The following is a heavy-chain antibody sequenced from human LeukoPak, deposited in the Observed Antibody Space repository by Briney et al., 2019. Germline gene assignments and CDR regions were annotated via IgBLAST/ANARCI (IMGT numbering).Heavy chain of an antibody. V-gene: IGHV3-23*01. D-gene: IGHD2-15*01. J-gene: IGHJ5*02. CDR1: GFTFSSYA. CDR3: AKTYCSGGSCYGTRGPWFDP. CDR2: ISGSGGST. Sequence: GGSLRVSCAASGFTFSSYAMSWVRQAPGKGLEWVSAISGSGGSTYYADSVKGRFTISRDNSKNTLYLQMNSLRAEDTAVYYCAKTYCSGGSCYGTRGPWFDPWGQGTLVTVSS.